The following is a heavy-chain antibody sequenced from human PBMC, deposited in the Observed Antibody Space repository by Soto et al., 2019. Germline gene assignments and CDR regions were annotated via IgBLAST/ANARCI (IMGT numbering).Heavy chain of an antibody. Sequence: GGSLRLSCAASGFTFSNAWMNWVRQASGKGLEWVGRIKSKTDGGTTDYAAPVKGRFTISRDDSKNTLYLQMNSLKTEDTAVYYCTTGVDTAMVQWGRDYGMDVWGQGTTVTVSS. CDR1: GFTFSNAW. V-gene: IGHV3-15*07. J-gene: IGHJ6*02. D-gene: IGHD5-18*01. CDR3: TTGVDTAMVQWGRDYGMDV. CDR2: IKSKTDGGTT.